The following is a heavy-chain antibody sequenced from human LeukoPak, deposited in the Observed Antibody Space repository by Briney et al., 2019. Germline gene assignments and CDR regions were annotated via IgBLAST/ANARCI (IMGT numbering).Heavy chain of an antibody. V-gene: IGHV4-4*07. CDR1: GGSISSYY. J-gene: IGHJ3*02. CDR3: ARGGETRTRNAFDI. Sequence: SETLSLTCTVSGGSISSYYWSWIRQPAGKGLEWIGRIYTSGSTNYNPSLKSRVTMSVDTSKNQFSLKLSSVTAADTAVYYCARGGETRTRNAFDIWGQGTMVTVS. D-gene: IGHD3-10*01. CDR2: IYTSGST.